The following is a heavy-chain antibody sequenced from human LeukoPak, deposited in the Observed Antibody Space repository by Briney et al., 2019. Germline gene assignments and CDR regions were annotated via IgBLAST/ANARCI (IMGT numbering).Heavy chain of an antibody. CDR2: IIPILGIA. J-gene: IGHJ6*03. D-gene: IGHD6-6*01. CDR1: GGTFSSYA. V-gene: IGHV1-69*04. CDR3: ARTGSSGSLSYYYYMDV. Sequence: GASVKVSCKASGGTFSSYAISWVRQAPGQGLEWMGRIIPILGIANYAQKFQGRVTITADKSTSTAYMELSSLRSEDTAVYYCARTGSSGSLSYYYYMDVWGKGTTVTDSS.